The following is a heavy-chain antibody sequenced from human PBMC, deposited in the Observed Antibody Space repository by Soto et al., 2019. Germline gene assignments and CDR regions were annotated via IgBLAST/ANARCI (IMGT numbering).Heavy chain of an antibody. CDR2: IYYSGST. CDR3: ARGGSYYDSSGLPWLDP. J-gene: IGHJ5*02. V-gene: IGHV4-31*03. D-gene: IGHD3-22*01. Sequence: SETLSLTCTVSGGSISSGGYYWSWIRQHPGKGLEWIGYIYYSGSTYYNPSLKSRVTISVDTSKNQFSLKLSSVTAADTAVYYCARGGSYYDSSGLPWLDPWGQGTLVTVSS. CDR1: GGSISSGGYY.